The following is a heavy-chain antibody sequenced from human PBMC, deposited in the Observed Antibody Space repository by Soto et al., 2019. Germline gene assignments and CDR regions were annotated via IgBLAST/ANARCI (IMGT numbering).Heavy chain of an antibody. J-gene: IGHJ5*02. Sequence: GGSLRLSCAASGFTFSSYSMNWVRQAPGKGLEWVSSISSSSSYIYYADSVKGRFTISRDNAKNPLYLQMNSLRAEDTAVYYCARVYSSSWSHWFDPWGQGTLVTVSS. CDR3: ARVYSSSWSHWFDP. CDR1: GFTFSSYS. V-gene: IGHV3-21*01. CDR2: ISSSSSYI. D-gene: IGHD6-13*01.